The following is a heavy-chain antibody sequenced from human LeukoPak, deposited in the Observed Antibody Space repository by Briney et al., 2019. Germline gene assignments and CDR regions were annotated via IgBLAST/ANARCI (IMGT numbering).Heavy chain of an antibody. CDR1: RFTFSSYA. V-gene: IGHV3-30*01. CDR2: ISYDGSNK. CDR3: ARDGIVVVTAYIDY. J-gene: IGHJ4*02. Sequence: SGRSLRLSCAASRFTFSSYAMHWVRQAPGKGLEWVAVISYDGSNKYYADSVKGRFTISRDNSKNTLYLQMNSLRAEDTAVYYCARDGIVVVTAYIDYWGQGTLVTVSS. D-gene: IGHD2-21*02.